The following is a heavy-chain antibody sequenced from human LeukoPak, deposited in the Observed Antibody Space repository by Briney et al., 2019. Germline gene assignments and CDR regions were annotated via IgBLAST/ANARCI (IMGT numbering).Heavy chain of an antibody. CDR3: AKEQWLVRGLDY. CDR1: GFTFSSYA. V-gene: IGHV3-23*01. J-gene: IGHJ4*02. Sequence: GRSLGLSCAASGFTFSSYAMSWVRQAPGKGLEWVSAISGSGGSTYYADSVKGRFTISRDNSKNTLYLQMNSLRAEDTAVYYCAKEQWLVRGLDYWGQGTLVTVSS. CDR2: ISGSGGST. D-gene: IGHD6-19*01.